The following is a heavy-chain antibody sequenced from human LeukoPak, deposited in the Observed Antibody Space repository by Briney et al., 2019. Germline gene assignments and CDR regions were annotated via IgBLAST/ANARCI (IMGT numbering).Heavy chain of an antibody. CDR1: GFTFTSSA. CDR3: ATVTLTGYFSDAFDI. Sequence: SVKVSCKASGFTFTSSAMQWVRQAREQRLEWIGWIVIGSGNTNYAQKFQERVTITRDMSTSTAYMELSSLRSEDTAVYYCATVTLTGYFSDAFDIWGQGTMVTVSS. V-gene: IGHV1-58*02. J-gene: IGHJ3*02. D-gene: IGHD3-9*01. CDR2: IVIGSGNT.